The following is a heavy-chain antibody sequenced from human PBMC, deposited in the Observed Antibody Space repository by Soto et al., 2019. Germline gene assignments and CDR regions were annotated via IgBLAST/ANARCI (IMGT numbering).Heavy chain of an antibody. CDR1: GFTFSGSA. V-gene: IGHV3-73*02. Sequence: EVQLVESGGGLVQPGGSLKLSCAASGFTFSGSAMHWVRQASGKGLEWVGRIRSKANSYATAYAASVKGRFTISRDDSKNTAYLQMNSLKTEDTAVYYCWSGRYYDSSGYPPGGYWGQGTLVTVSS. CDR2: IRSKANSYAT. D-gene: IGHD3-22*01. CDR3: WSGRYYDSSGYPPGGY. J-gene: IGHJ4*02.